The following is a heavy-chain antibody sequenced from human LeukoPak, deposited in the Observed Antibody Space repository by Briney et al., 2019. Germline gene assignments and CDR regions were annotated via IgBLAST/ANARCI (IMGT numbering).Heavy chain of an antibody. D-gene: IGHD3-22*01. CDR1: GFTFGDYV. J-gene: IGHJ4*02. CDR3: TRVTYYYDSSGYFHFDS. V-gene: IGHV3-49*04. Sequence: QSGGSLRLSCTTSGFTFGDYVMSWVRHAPGKGLEWVCFIRRIAHGGTTEYAASVKGRFSSSRDESKSIAYLQMNSLKTEDTAVYFCTRVTYYYDSSGYFHFDSWGQGSLVTVSS. CDR2: IRRIAHGGTT.